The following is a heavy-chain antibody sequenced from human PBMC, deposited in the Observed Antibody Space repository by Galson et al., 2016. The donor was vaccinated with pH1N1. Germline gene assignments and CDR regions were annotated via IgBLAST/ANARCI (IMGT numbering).Heavy chain of an antibody. Sequence: QSGAEVNKPGESLKISCKGSGYRFPSSWIGWVRQMPGKGLEWMGIIYLGCSLLSYRPSFHGRVTISSDNSVTIVYLEWVRLKDSDTAMYYCARQNDYGDYRGDAFDIWGQGTMVTVSS. V-gene: IGHV5-51*01. D-gene: IGHD4-17*01. CDR1: GYRFPSSW. CDR3: ARQNDYGDYRGDAFDI. J-gene: IGHJ3*02. CDR2: IYLGCSLL.